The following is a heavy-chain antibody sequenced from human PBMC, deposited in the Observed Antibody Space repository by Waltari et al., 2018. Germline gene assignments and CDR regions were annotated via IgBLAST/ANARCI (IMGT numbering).Heavy chain of an antibody. CDR3: ASGGSILYGGYVTLDY. J-gene: IGHJ4*02. D-gene: IGHD5-12*01. CDR1: GYTFTSYG. CDR2: ISAYNGNT. V-gene: IGHV1-18*01. Sequence: QVQLVQSGAEVKKPGASVKVSCKASGYTFTSYGISWVRPAPGQGLEWMGWISAYNGNTNYAQKRQGRVTMTTDTATSTAYMELRSLRSDDTAVYYCASGGSILYGGYVTLDYWGQGTLVTVSS.